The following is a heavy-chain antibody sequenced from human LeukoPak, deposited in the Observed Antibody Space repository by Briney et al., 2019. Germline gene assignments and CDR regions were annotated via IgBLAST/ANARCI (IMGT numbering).Heavy chain of an antibody. CDR2: INPSGGST. V-gene: IGHV1-46*01. CDR3: AREDVKEWELPTGLDY. Sequence: GASVKVSCKASGYTFTSYYMHWVRQAPGQGLEWMGIINPSGGSTSYAQKFQGRVTMTRDTSISTAYMELSRLRSDDTAVYYCAREDVKEWELPTGLDYWGQGTLVTVSS. D-gene: IGHD1-26*01. J-gene: IGHJ4*02. CDR1: GYTFTSYY.